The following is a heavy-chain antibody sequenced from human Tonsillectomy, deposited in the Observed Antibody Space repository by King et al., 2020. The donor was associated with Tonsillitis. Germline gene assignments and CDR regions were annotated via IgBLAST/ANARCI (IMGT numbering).Heavy chain of an antibody. CDR3: ASRHDWDDY. CDR1: GGSVSSGSYY. D-gene: IGHD3-9*01. V-gene: IGHV4-61*01. CDR2: IYHSGSL. Sequence: QLQESGPGLVKPSETLSLTCNVSGGSVSSGSYYWTWIRQPPGKGLEWIGYIYHSGSLRYNPPLKSRVTISLATSKNQFSLNLTSVTAADTAVYFCASRHDWDDYWGQGTLVTVSS. J-gene: IGHJ4*02.